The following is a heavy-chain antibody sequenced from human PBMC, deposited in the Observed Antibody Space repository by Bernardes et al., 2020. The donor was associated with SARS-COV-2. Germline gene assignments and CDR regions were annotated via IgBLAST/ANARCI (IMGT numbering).Heavy chain of an antibody. CDR1: GGSISSYY. V-gene: IGHV4-59*01. CDR2: IYYSGST. CDR3: ARDSEPAAIGSGFDY. D-gene: IGHD2-2*02. J-gene: IGHJ4*02. Sequence: SETLSLTCTVSGGSISSYYWSWIRQPPGKGLEWIGYIYYSGSTNYNPSLKSRVTISVDTSKNQFSLKLSSVTAADTAVYYCARDSEPAAIGSGFDYWGQGTLVTVSS.